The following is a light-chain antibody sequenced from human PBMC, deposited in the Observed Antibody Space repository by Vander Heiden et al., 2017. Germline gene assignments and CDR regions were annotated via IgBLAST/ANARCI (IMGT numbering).Light chain of an antibody. CDR2: GAS. CDR1: QSISRY. J-gene: IGKJ1*01. CDR3: LHTYTAPRT. Sequence: PPSPSSLSASVGDSVPLPCRARQSISRYLNWYQHKPGKAPKLLIYGASSLQTGVPSRFSGSGSGTDFTLTVASLQPEDFATYYCLHTYTAPRTFGQGTKVEIK. V-gene: IGKV1-39*01.